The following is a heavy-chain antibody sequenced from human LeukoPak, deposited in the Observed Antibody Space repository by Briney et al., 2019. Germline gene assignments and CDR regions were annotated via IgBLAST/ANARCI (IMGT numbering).Heavy chain of an antibody. CDR2: IKHDGSEK. CDR1: GFIFTNYF. J-gene: IGHJ4*02. D-gene: IGHD3-3*01. Sequence: SGGSLRLSCAASGFIFTNYFMSWVRQAPGKGLEWVASIKHDGSEKYYVDSVRGRSTISRDNTMNSLYLQMSSLRAEDTAVYYCATDRGWRTSGYYLYYFEYWGQGTLVTFSS. V-gene: IGHV3-7*01. CDR3: ATDRGWRTSGYYLYYFEY.